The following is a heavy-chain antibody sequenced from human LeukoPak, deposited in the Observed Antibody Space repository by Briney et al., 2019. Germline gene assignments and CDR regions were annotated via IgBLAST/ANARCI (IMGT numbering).Heavy chain of an antibody. J-gene: IGHJ4*02. D-gene: IGHD4-17*01. V-gene: IGHV3-64*01. CDR1: GFTFSSYA. CDR2: ISSNGGST. CDR3: ARVRAGYGDYDY. Sequence: PGGSLRLSCAASGFTFSSYAMHWVRQAPGKGLEYVSAISSNGGSTYYANSVKGRFTISRDNSKNTLYLQMGSLRAEDVAVYYCARVRAGYGDYDYWGQGTLVTVSS.